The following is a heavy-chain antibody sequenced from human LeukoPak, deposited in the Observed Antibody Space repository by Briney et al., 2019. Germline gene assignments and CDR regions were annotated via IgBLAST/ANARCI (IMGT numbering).Heavy chain of an antibody. Sequence: PSETLSLTCAVYGGSFSGYYWSWIRQPPGKGLEWIGEINHSGSTNYNPSLKSRVTISVDTSKNQFSLKLSSVTAADTAMYYCARDQQGSYDSSGYGGAFDIWGQGTMVTVSS. CDR3: ARDQQGSYDSSGYGGAFDI. D-gene: IGHD3-22*01. J-gene: IGHJ3*02. V-gene: IGHV4-34*01. CDR1: GGSFSGYY. CDR2: INHSGST.